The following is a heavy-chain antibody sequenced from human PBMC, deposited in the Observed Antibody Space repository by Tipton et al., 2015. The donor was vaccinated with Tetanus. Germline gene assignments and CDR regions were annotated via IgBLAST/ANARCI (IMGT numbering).Heavy chain of an antibody. CDR2: ISSDSRTL. CDR3: ARGRGSSWFYV. V-gene: IGHV3-48*01. J-gene: IGHJ3*01. D-gene: IGHD6-13*01. Sequence: SLRLSCAASGFTFSDYNMNWVRQAPGKGLEWLSFISSDSRTLFYAESVKGRFTISRDNAQNSLYLQINGLRAEDTALYYCARGRGSSWFYVWGQGPMVIVSS. CDR1: GFTFSDYN.